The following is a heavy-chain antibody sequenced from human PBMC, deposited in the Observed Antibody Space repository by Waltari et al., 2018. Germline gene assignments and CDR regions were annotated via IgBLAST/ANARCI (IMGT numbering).Heavy chain of an antibody. CDR3: TRGGDDSSWYWRN. V-gene: IGHV3-7*01. D-gene: IGHD6-13*01. Sequence: EVQLVESGGGLVQPGGSLRLPCAAYGFPFRNNWMNWVRQAPGKGLEGVANINQDGSEKYSVESVKGRFTISRDNAKNSLYLQLNSLRADDTAVYYCTRGGDDSSWYWRNWGQGTLVTVSS. J-gene: IGHJ4*02. CDR1: GFPFRNNW. CDR2: INQDGSEK.